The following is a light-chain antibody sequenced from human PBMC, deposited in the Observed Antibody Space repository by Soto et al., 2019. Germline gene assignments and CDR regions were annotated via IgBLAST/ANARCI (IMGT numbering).Light chain of an antibody. CDR3: GSYTSTDTPFV. CDR1: STDVGGYNY. J-gene: IGLJ1*01. Sequence: QSALAQPSSVSGSPGQSITISCTGTSTDVGGYNYVSWYQHRPGKGPKLIIYEVNNRPSGVSDRFSGSKSGNKASLTISNLEAEDESDYYCGSYTSTDTPFVFGTGTKVTVL. CDR2: EVN. V-gene: IGLV2-14*01.